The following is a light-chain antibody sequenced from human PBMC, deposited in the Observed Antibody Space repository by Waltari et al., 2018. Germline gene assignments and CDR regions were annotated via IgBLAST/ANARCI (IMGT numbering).Light chain of an antibody. CDR2: GAS. J-gene: IGKJ4*01. CDR1: QSVSSN. CDR3: QQYNNWPPLT. Sequence: EIVMTQSPATLSVCPGERATLSCMASQSVSSNFAWYQQKPGQDPRLLISGASTRATGIPARFSGSGFGTEFTLTISSLQSEDFAVYYCQQYNNWPPLTFGGGTKVEIK. V-gene: IGKV3-15*01.